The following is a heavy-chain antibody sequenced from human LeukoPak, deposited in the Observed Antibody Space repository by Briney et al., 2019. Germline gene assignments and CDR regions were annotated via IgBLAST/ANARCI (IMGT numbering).Heavy chain of an antibody. V-gene: IGHV3-21*01. CDR3: ARALGHIFPYYYGMDV. Sequence: GGSLRLSCAASGFTFSSYSMNWVRQAPGKGLEWVSSISSSSSYIYYADSVKGRFTISRDNAKNSLYLQMNSLRAEDTAVYYCARALGHIFPYYYGMDVWGQGTTVTVSS. D-gene: IGHD2-21*01. CDR2: ISSSSSYI. CDR1: GFTFSSYS. J-gene: IGHJ6*02.